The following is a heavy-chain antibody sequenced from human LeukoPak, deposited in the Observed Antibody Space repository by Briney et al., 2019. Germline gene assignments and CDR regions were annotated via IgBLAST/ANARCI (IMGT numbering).Heavy chain of an antibody. D-gene: IGHD2-15*01. J-gene: IGHJ4*02. V-gene: IGHV3-7*03. Sequence: GGSLRLSCAASGSTSSRYYTSWVRQTPEKGLEWVANINQDGSEKNYVDSVKGRFTISRDNSKNTLYLQMNSLRAEDTAVYYCAKALSCSGGSCPFDYWGQGTLVTVSP. CDR1: GSTSSRYY. CDR2: INQDGSEK. CDR3: AKALSCSGGSCPFDY.